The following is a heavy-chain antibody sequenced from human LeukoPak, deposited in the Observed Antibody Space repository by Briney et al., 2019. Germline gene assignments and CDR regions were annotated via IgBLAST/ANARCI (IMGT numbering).Heavy chain of an antibody. V-gene: IGHV3-20*04. CDR2: ISWNGDRT. J-gene: IGHJ5*02. D-gene: IGHD3-3*01. CDR3: ARRRVTIFGVVTVDNWFDP. CDR1: GFIFDDHG. Sequence: PGGSLRLSCGASGFIFDDHGMSWVRQAPGKGLEWVSKISWNGDRTGYADSVKGRFTISRDNAKNSLYLQMNSLRAEDTAVYYCARRRVTIFGVVTVDNWFDPWGQGTLVTVSS.